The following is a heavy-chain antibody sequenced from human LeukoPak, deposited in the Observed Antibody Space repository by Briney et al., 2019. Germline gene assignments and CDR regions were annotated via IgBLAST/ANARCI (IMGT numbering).Heavy chain of an antibody. CDR3: ARDVAGPFIY. V-gene: IGHV3-30*01. J-gene: IGHJ4*02. Sequence: GGSLRLSCAASGFTFSSYAMHWVRQAPGKGLEWVAVISYDGSNKYYADSVKGRFTISRDNSKNTLYLQMNSLRAEDTAVYYRARDVAGPFIYWGQGTLVTVSS. D-gene: IGHD6-19*01. CDR1: GFTFSSYA. CDR2: ISYDGSNK.